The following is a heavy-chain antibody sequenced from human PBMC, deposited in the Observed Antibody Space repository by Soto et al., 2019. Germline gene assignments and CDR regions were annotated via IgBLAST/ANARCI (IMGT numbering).Heavy chain of an antibody. J-gene: IGHJ6*04. Sequence: QVQLQASGPGLVKPSETLSLTCTVSGGSIHNYYWSWIRQPPGKGLEWIGYIYYSGSTNYNPSLKCRLTISVATSKSQFSLNLSSVTAADTAIYYCARLSAMATVSTGYNYHAVDVWGKGTAVTVSS. V-gene: IGHV4-59*08. CDR2: IYYSGST. CDR1: GGSIHNYY. CDR3: ARLSAMATVSTGYNYHAVDV. D-gene: IGHD5-18*01.